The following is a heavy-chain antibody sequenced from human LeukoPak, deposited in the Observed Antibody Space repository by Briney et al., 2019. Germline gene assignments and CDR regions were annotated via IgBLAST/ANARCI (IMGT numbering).Heavy chain of an antibody. Sequence: SVTVSFKASGGTFSIYAISWVRQAPGQGLEWMGGIIPIFGTANYAQKFQGRVTITADESTSTAYMELSSLRSEDTAVYYCARVALYGSGSYSGNYFDYWGQGTLVTVSS. J-gene: IGHJ4*02. CDR1: GGTFSIYA. V-gene: IGHV1-69*13. D-gene: IGHD3-10*01. CDR2: IIPIFGTA. CDR3: ARVALYGSGSYSGNYFDY.